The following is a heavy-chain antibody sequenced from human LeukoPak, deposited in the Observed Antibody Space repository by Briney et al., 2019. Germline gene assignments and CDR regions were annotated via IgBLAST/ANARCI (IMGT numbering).Heavy chain of an antibody. Sequence: GGSLRLSCAASVFAFSNYGIHWVRQAPGKGLEWVAVIWSDGSAKYYADSVKGRFTISRDNSKNTLYLQVNSLRAEDTAVYFCARDLEITISRRDYYYYYSGMDVWGQGTTVTVSS. V-gene: IGHV3-33*01. CDR3: ARDLEITISRRDYYYYYSGMDV. D-gene: IGHD3-9*01. J-gene: IGHJ6*02. CDR1: VFAFSNYG. CDR2: IWSDGSAK.